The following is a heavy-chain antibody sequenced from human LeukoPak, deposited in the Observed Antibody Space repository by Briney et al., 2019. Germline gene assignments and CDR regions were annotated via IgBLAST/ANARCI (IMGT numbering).Heavy chain of an antibody. Sequence: GGSLRLSCAASGFTFSDYYMSWIRQAPGKGLEWVSYISSSSSYTNYADSVKGRFTISRDNAKNSLYLQMNSLSAEDTAVYYCARGSGDPPYYYDYGMDVWGQGTSVTVSS. CDR1: GFTFSDYY. V-gene: IGHV3-11*05. J-gene: IGHJ6*02. D-gene: IGHD4-17*01. CDR2: ISSSSSYT. CDR3: ARGSGDPPYYYDYGMDV.